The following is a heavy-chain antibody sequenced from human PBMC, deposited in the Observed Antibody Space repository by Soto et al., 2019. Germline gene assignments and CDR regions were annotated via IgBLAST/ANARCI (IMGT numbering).Heavy chain of an antibody. CDR2: ISHLETT. CDR1: GVTMGYGGYC. V-gene: IGHV4-30-2*06. CDR3: ARAPPGPSPRWVL. Sequence: SATLSLTCSVSGVTMGYGGYCWSGFVQSPGKGLEWLCYISHLETTYYNPSFKSRLSLSIDRTRNQFSLSLSSMTAADTAVYYCARAPPGPSPRWVLWGQGTTVTVSS. D-gene: IGHD3-10*01. J-gene: IGHJ6*02.